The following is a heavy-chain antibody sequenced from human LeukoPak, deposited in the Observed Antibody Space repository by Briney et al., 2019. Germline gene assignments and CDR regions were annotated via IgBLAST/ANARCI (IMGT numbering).Heavy chain of an antibody. D-gene: IGHD3-22*01. J-gene: IGHJ4*02. CDR1: GFTVSSNY. Sequence: GGSLRPSCAASGFTVSSNYMNWVRQAPGKGLEWVSVMYSGGTTYYADSVKGRFTISRDDSKNTLFLQMTSLRADDTAVYYCARMLISSGYYIDSWGQGTLVTVSS. CDR3: ARMLISSGYYIDS. V-gene: IGHV3-53*01. CDR2: MYSGGTT.